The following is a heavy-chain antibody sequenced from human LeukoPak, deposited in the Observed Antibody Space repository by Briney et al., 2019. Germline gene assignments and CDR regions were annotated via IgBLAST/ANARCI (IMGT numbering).Heavy chain of an antibody. V-gene: IGHV4-59*08. Sequence: SETLSLTCSVSGGSISSYHWRWIRQPPGKGLVGIGYISYSGSTKYNPSLKSRVTISVDTSKNQFSLKVSSVTAADTAVYYCAKLWSPMVEIDYWGQGTLVTVSS. CDR2: ISYSGST. CDR1: GGSISSYH. CDR3: AKLWSPMVEIDY. D-gene: IGHD2-15*01. J-gene: IGHJ4*02.